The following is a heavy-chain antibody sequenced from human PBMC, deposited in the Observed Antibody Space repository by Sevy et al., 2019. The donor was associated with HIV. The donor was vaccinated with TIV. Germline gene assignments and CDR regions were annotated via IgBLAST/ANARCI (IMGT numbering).Heavy chain of an antibody. CDR2: IKQGGSEK. D-gene: IGHD1-1*01. CDR1: GFTFSNYW. Sequence: GGSLRLSCAASGFTFSNYWMSWVRQAPGKGLEWVANIKQGGSEKYYVDSVKGRFTRSRENAKNSLYLQMNSLRVEDTTVYYCARGGDDGAFDIWGQGTMVTVSS. V-gene: IGHV3-7*01. CDR3: ARGGDDGAFDI. J-gene: IGHJ3*02.